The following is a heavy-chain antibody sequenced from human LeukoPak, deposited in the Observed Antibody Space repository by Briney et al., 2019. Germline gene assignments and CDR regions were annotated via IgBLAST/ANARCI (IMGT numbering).Heavy chain of an antibody. CDR3: TRDVVAGLYYYYYYYMDV. CDR2: IRSKAYGGTT. Sequence: GGSLRLSCTASGFTFGDYAMSWFRQAPGKGLEWVGFIRSKAYGGTTEYAASVKGRFTISRDDSKSIAYLQMSSLKTEDTAVYYCTRDVVAGLYYYYYYYMDVWGKGTTVTVSS. D-gene: IGHD6-19*01. V-gene: IGHV3-49*03. CDR1: GFTFGDYA. J-gene: IGHJ6*03.